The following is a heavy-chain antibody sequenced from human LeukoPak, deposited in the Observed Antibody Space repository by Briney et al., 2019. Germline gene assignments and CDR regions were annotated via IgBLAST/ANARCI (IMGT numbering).Heavy chain of an antibody. CDR3: ASPRSGWFDP. CDR2: IYYSGST. Sequence: SGTLSLTCTVSGGSISSGGYYWSWIRQHPGKGLEWIGYIYYSGSTYYNPSLKSRVTISVDTSKNQFSLKLSSVTAADTAVYYCASPRSGWFDPWGQGTLVTVSS. CDR1: GGSISSGGYY. J-gene: IGHJ5*02. D-gene: IGHD6-19*01. V-gene: IGHV4-31*03.